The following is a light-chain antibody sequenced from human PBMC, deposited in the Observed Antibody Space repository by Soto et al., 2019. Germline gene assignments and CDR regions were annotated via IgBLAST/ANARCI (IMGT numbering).Light chain of an antibody. J-gene: IGLJ3*02. CDR1: SSDVGGSNY. V-gene: IGLV2-11*01. CDR3: CSYAGSSLWV. Sequence: QSALTQPRSVSGSPGQAVTISCTGTSSDVGGSNYVSWYQQHPGKAPKLVIYDVTRRPSGVPDRFSGSKSGNTASLTISGLQAEDEADYYCCSYAGSSLWVFGGGIKLTVL. CDR2: DVT.